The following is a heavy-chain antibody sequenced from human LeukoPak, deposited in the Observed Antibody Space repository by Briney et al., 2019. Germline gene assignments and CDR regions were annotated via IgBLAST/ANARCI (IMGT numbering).Heavy chain of an antibody. CDR2: IYYSGST. J-gene: IGHJ6*03. Sequence: SETLSLTCTVSGGSISSSSYYWGWIRQPPGKGLEWIGSIYYSGSTYYNPSLKSRVTISVDTSKNQFSLKLSSLTAADTAVYYCARHGVEATPDYYYMDVWGKGTTVTVSS. V-gene: IGHV4-39*01. CDR3: ARHGVEATPDYYYMDV. CDR1: GGSISSSSYY. D-gene: IGHD1-26*01.